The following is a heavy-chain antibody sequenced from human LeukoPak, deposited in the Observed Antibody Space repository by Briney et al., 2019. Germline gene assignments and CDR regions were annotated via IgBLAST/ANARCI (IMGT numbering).Heavy chain of an antibody. Sequence: PSGTLSLTCAVSGGSISSSNWWSWVRQPPGKGLEWIGEIYHSGSTNYNPSLKSRVTISVDKSKNQFSLKLSSVTAADTAVYYCARDPITMVRGVYYYYYMDVWGKGTTVTVSS. J-gene: IGHJ6*03. V-gene: IGHV4-4*02. D-gene: IGHD3-10*01. CDR2: IYHSGST. CDR1: GGSISSSNW. CDR3: ARDPITMVRGVYYYYYMDV.